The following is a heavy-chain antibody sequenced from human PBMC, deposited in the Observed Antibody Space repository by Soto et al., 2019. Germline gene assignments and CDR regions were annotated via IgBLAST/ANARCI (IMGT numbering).Heavy chain of an antibody. CDR1: GGSFSAYY. D-gene: IGHD3-22*01. CDR2: INHSGGT. V-gene: IGHV4-34*01. J-gene: IGHJ4*01. CDR3: ARGSVDTVDSSGFYEY. Sequence: PSETLSLTCGVYGGSFSAYYWSWIRQPPGKGLEWIGEINHSGGTSYNPSLKSRVTISVDTSKSQFSLKLTSVTAADRAVYYCARGSVDTVDSSGFYEYWGHGTPVTVSS.